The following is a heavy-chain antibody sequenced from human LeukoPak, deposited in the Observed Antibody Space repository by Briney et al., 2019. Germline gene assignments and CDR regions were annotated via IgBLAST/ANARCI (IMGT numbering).Heavy chain of an antibody. V-gene: IGHV4-39*01. J-gene: IGHJ4*02. CDR2: IHYSGSS. CDR3: VRHISANTGYFDS. CDR1: AGPVSSGTYY. Sequence: SETLSLTCTISAGPVSSGTYYWGWIRQSPGKGLEWIGSIHYSGSSYYNPSLKSRAAIFVDTSRDQVSMDLSYVTAADTALYYCVRHISANTGYFDSCGQGTLVTVSS.